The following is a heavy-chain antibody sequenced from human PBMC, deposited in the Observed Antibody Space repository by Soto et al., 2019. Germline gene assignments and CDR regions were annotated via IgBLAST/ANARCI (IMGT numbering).Heavy chain of an antibody. CDR1: GDSISDYY. Sequence: PSETLSLTCTVSGDSISDYYWSWIRQPAGKGLEWIGRFYYSGNTKSNPSLKSRVTMSADTSKNQFSLSLRSVTAADSAIYYCARMYNSGFYRPEGDYFFYGMDVWGQGTPVTVSS. CDR2: FYYSGNT. V-gene: IGHV4-4*07. J-gene: IGHJ6*02. D-gene: IGHD6-19*01. CDR3: ARMYNSGFYRPEGDYFFYGMDV.